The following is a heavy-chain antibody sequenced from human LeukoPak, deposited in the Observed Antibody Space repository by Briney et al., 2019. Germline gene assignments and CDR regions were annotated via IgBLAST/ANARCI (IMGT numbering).Heavy chain of an antibody. CDR1: GGSMNDYY. CDR3: ARHAPAYFDFF. D-gene: IGHD3-9*01. J-gene: IGHJ4*02. Sequence: SETLSLTCSVSGGSMNDYYCSWIRQPPGKGLEWIGYIHYSGSTSYNPSLKSRVTISVDTSKNQISLRLRSVTAADTAVYYCARHAPAYFDFFWGQGALVTVSS. V-gene: IGHV4-59*08. CDR2: IHYSGST.